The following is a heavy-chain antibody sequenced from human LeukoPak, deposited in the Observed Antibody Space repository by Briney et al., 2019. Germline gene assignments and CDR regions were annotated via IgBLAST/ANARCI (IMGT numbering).Heavy chain of an antibody. J-gene: IGHJ4*02. V-gene: IGHV3-9*01. CDR3: AKDKDYGDLSYYFDY. CDR2: ISWNSGSI. Sequence: SGRSLRLSCAASGFTFDDYAMHWVRQAPGEGLEWVSGISWNSGSIGYADSVKGRFTISRDNAKNSLYLQMNSLRAEDTALYYCAKDKDYGDLSYYFDYWGQGTLVTVSS. CDR1: GFTFDDYA. D-gene: IGHD4-17*01.